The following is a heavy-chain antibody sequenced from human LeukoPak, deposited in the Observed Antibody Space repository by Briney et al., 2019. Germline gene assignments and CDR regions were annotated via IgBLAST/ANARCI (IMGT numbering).Heavy chain of an antibody. CDR2: LPPDGSYQ. V-gene: IGHV3-30*04. J-gene: IGHJ4*02. CDR1: GFTFSDYT. Sequence: GGSLRLSCAASGFTFSDYTMQWVRQVPGKGLEWVALLPPDGSYQYYADSLKGRFTISRDNFKNALYLQMNSLRLEDTAVYYCARGLHDRSWYGAHWGQGTLLSVSS. D-gene: IGHD6-13*01. CDR3: ARGLHDRSWYGAH.